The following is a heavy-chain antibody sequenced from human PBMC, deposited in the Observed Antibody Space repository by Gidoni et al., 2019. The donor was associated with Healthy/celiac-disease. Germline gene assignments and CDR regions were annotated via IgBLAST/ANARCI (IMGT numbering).Heavy chain of an antibody. V-gene: IGHV4-34*01. D-gene: IGHD1-1*01. Sequence: QVQLQQWGAGQLKPSETLSRSCAVDGGYFRGCYWSWIRQPPGKGLEWIGEISHSGSTNYNPSLKSRVTISVDTSKNQFSLMLSSVPAADTAVYYCSRGRVFSLWTVNYYYGMDVWGQGTTVTVSS. CDR1: GGYFRGCY. CDR2: ISHSGST. J-gene: IGHJ6*02. CDR3: SRGRVFSLWTVNYYYGMDV.